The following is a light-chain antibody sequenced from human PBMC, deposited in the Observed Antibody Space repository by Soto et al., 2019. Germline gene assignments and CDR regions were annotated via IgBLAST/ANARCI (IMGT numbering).Light chain of an antibody. J-gene: IGLJ2*01. CDR2: DND. CDR1: SSNLGNNY. CDR3: ATWDRSLSVGV. Sequence: QSVLTQPPSVSAAPGQKVTISCSGSSSNLGNNYVFWYQQLPGTAPKLLIYDNDKPPSGIPDRFSGSKSGTSATLGITGLQTGDEADYYCATWDRSLSVGVFGGGTKLTVL. V-gene: IGLV1-51*01.